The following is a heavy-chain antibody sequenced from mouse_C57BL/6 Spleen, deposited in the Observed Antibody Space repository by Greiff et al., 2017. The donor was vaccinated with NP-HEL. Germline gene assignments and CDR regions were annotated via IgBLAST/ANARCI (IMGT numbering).Heavy chain of an antibody. J-gene: IGHJ4*01. V-gene: IGHV3-6*01. D-gene: IGHD1-1*01. CDR3: ARAFIDYAMDY. Sequence: EVKLVESGPGLVKPSQSLSLTCSVTGYSITSGYYWNWIRQFPGNKLEWMGYISYDGSNNYNPSLKNRISITRDTSKNQFFLKLNSVTTEDTATYYCARAFIDYAMDYWGQGTSVTVSS. CDR1: GYSITSGYY. CDR2: ISYDGSN.